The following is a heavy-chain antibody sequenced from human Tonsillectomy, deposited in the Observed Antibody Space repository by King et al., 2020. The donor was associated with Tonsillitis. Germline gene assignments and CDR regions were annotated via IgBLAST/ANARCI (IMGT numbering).Heavy chain of an antibody. CDR3: ARRTTDQYSSGWGDAFDI. CDR1: GGSISTSHYF. CDR2: IYYTGST. J-gene: IGHJ3*02. Sequence: QLQESGPGLVKPSETLSLTCTVSGGSISTSHYFWGWIRQPPGKGLEWIGSIYYTGSTYYNPSLKSRVTISVDTSKTQFSLKVNSVTAADTAVYYCARRTTDQYSSGWGDAFDIWGQGTMVTVSS. D-gene: IGHD6-19*01. V-gene: IGHV4-39*01.